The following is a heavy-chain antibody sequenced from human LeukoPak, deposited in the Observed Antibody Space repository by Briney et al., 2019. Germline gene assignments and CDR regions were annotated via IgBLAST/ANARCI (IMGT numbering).Heavy chain of an antibody. J-gene: IGHJ4*02. CDR2: ISVYNGNT. Sequence: ASVKVSCKASGYTFANWGITWVRQAPGHGLEWMGWISVYNGNTNYAQNLQGRVTLTTDTSTSTAYMELRSLRSDDTALYYCARTCSSSSYYMVHWGQGTLVTVSS. V-gene: IGHV1-18*01. CDR1: GYTFANWG. D-gene: IGHD2-2*02. CDR3: ARTCSSSSYYMVH.